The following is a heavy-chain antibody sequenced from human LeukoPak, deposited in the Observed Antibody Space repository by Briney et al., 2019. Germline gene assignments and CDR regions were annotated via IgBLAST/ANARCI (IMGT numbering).Heavy chain of an antibody. V-gene: IGHV1-8*03. CDR3: ARGWYSSSWYKSDRWFDP. Sequence: ASVKVSCKASGYTFTSYDINWGRQATGQGLEWMGWMNPNSGNTGYAQKFQGRVTITRNTSISTAYMELSSLRSEDTAVYYCARGWYSSSWYKSDRWFDPWGQGTLVTVSS. J-gene: IGHJ5*02. D-gene: IGHD6-13*01. CDR2: MNPNSGNT. CDR1: GYTFTSYD.